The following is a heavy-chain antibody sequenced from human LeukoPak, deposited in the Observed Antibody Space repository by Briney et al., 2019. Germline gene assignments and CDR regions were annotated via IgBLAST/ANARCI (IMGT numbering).Heavy chain of an antibody. D-gene: IGHD3/OR15-3a*01. CDR3: ARDLDFWTGNWFDP. Sequence: SETLSLTCTVSGDSISTYYLSWIRQPAGKGLEWIGRIYTSGSTNYNPSLKSRVTMSVDTSKNQFSLKLSSVTAADTAVYYCARDLDFWTGNWFDPWGQGTMVTVSS. J-gene: IGHJ5*02. CDR1: GDSISTYY. V-gene: IGHV4-4*07. CDR2: IYTSGST.